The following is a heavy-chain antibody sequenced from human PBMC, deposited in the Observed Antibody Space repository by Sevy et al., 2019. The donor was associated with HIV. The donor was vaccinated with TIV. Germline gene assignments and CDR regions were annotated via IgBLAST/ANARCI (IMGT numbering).Heavy chain of an antibody. D-gene: IGHD3-22*01. V-gene: IGHV3-73*01. CDR1: GFTFSGSA. CDR3: TRDYYDSSGNDAFDV. Sequence: GGSLRLSCAASGFTFSGSAMHWVRQASGKGLEWVGRIRSKVNSYETAYAASVKGRFTISRDDSKNTAYLQMNSLKTEDTAVYYCTRDYYDSSGNDAFDVWGRGTMVTVSS. CDR2: IRSKVNSYET. J-gene: IGHJ3*01.